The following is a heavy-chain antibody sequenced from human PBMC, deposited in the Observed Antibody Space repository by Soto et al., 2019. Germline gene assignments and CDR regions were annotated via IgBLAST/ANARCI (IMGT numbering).Heavy chain of an antibody. Sequence: QVQLVQSGAAVKKPGASVKVSCKASGYNFMRYGFTWVRQAPGQGLEWMGWINVDNGETKYPQKIQGRVTMTTDTSTSTVYMELRSLTSDDSAVYYCARWISVGYSDWFDPWGHGTLVTVSS. D-gene: IGHD1-1*01. CDR1: GYNFMRYG. V-gene: IGHV1-18*04. CDR2: INVDNGET. J-gene: IGHJ5*02. CDR3: ARWISVGYSDWFDP.